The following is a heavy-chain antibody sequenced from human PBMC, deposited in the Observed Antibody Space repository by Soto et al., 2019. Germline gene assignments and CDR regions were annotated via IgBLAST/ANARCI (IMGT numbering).Heavy chain of an antibody. D-gene: IGHD2-2*01. J-gene: IGHJ3*02. CDR1: GFTFSSYA. CDR2: ISGSGGST. V-gene: IGHV3-23*01. CDR3: AKLIVVYCRSTSGYSNAFDI. Sequence: EVQLLESGGGLVQPGGSLRLSCAASGFTFSSYAMSWVRQAPGKGLEWVSAISGSGGSTYYADSVKGRFTISRDSSKNTLYLQMNSLRGEDTAVYYCAKLIVVYCRSTSGYSNAFDIWGQGTMVTVSS.